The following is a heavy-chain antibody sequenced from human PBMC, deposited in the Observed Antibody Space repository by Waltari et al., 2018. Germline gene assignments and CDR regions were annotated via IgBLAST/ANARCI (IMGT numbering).Heavy chain of an antibody. J-gene: IGHJ4*02. CDR2: ISYDGSDE. CDR3: AKDGAWTTVFYFES. CDR1: GFNFSSHG. D-gene: IGHD4-17*01. Sequence: QVQLVESGGGVAQPGTSLSLSCAASGFNFSSHGMHWVRQAPGQGLEWVAGISYDGSDEYYADSVKGRFTISRDNSKNTLYLRMNSLRLEDTAVYYCAKDGAWTTVFYFESWGQGTLVPVSS. V-gene: IGHV3-30*18.